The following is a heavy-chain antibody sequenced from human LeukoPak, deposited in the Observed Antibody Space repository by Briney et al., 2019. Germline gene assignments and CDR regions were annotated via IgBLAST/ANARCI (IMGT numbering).Heavy chain of an antibody. CDR2: ISYDGSNK. V-gene: IGHV3-30*04. D-gene: IGHD6-6*01. J-gene: IGHJ4*02. CDR1: GFTFSSYA. CDR3: AKDIQYSSSSYFDY. Sequence: GRSLRLSCAASGFTFSSYAMHWVRQAPGKGLEWVAVISYDGSNKYYADSVKGRFTISRDNSKNTLYLQMNSLRAEDTALYYCAKDIQYSSSSYFDYWGQGTLVTVSS.